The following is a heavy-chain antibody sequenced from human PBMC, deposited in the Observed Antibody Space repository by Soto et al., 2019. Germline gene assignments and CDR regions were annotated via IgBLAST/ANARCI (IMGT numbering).Heavy chain of an antibody. CDR2: ISAYNVNT. V-gene: IGHV1-18*01. CDR3: ARLKPRITIFGVVTQQVGFDY. J-gene: IGHJ4*02. D-gene: IGHD3-3*01. CDR1: GYTFTSYG. Sequence: QVQLVQSGSEVKKPGASVKVSCKASGYTFTSYGISWVRQAPGQGLEWMGWISAYNVNTNYAQKLQGRVTMTTDTSTSTAYRELRSLRSDDTSVYYCARLKPRITIFGVVTQQVGFDYWVQGTLVTVSS.